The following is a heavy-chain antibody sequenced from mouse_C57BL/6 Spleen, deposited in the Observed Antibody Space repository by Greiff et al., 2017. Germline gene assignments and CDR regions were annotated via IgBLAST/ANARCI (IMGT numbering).Heavy chain of an antibody. CDR1: GYTFTDYY. Sequence: VQLQQSGPELVKPGASVQISCKASGYTFTDYYMNWVKQSHGKSLEWIGDINPNNGGTSYNQKFKGKATLTVDKSSSTAYMELRSLTSEDSAVYYWASYLFAYWGKGTLVTVSA. J-gene: IGHJ3*01. V-gene: IGHV1-26*01. CDR3: ASYLFAY. CDR2: INPNNGGT.